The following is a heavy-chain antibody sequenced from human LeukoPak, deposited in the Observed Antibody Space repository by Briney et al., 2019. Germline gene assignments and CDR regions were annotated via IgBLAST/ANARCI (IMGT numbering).Heavy chain of an antibody. D-gene: IGHD4-17*01. J-gene: IGHJ4*02. V-gene: IGHV3-23*01. Sequence: GGSLRLSCAASGFTFSSYAMSWVRQAPGEGLEWVSAISGSGGSTYYADSVKGRFTISRDNSKNTLYLQMNSLRAEDTAVYYCANIIRTTVTTTDYWGQGTLVTVSS. CDR2: ISGSGGST. CDR3: ANIIRTTVTTTDY. CDR1: GFTFSSYA.